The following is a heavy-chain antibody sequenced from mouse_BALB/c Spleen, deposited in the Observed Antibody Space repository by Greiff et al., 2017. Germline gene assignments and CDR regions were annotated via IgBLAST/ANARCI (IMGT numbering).Heavy chain of an antibody. D-gene: IGHD1-1*01. V-gene: IGHV5-6*01. J-gene: IGHJ4*01. Sequence: EVQLVESGGDLVKPGGSLKLSCAASGFTFSSYGMSWVRQTPDKRLEWVATISSGGSYTYYPDSVKGRFTISRDNAKNTLYLQMSSLKSEDTAMYYCARDGSLYYYAMDYWGQGTSVTVSS. CDR3: ARDGSLYYYAMDY. CDR2: ISSGGSYT. CDR1: GFTFSSYG.